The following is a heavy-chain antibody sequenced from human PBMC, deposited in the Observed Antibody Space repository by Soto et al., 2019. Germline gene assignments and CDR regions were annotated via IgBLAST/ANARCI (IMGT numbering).Heavy chain of an antibody. J-gene: IGHJ4*02. Sequence: SETVSLTCTVSGGSISSYYWSWIRQPPGKGLEWIGYIYYSGSTNYNPSLKSRVTISVDTSKNQFSLKLSSVTAADTAVYYCARRYGVYFDYWGQGTLVTVSS. D-gene: IGHD4-17*01. V-gene: IGHV4-59*08. CDR2: IYYSGST. CDR1: GGSISSYY. CDR3: ARRYGVYFDY.